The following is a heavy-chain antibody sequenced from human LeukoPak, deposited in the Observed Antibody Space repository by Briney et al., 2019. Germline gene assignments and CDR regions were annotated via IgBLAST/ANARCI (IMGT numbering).Heavy chain of an antibody. Sequence: ASVKVSCKASGYTFTGYYVHWVRQAPGQGLEWMGWINPNSGGTNYAQKFQGRVTMTRDTSISTAYMELSRLRSDDTAVYYCARADSIVGATRADYWGQGTLVTVSS. CDR3: ARADSIVGATRADY. D-gene: IGHD1-26*01. CDR1: GYTFTGYY. V-gene: IGHV1-2*02. J-gene: IGHJ4*02. CDR2: INPNSGGT.